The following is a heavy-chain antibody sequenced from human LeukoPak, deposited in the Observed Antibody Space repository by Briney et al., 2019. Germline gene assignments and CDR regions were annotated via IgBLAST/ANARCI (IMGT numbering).Heavy chain of an antibody. CDR2: IYYSGST. V-gene: IGHV4-39*07. CDR1: GGSISSSSYY. D-gene: IGHD6-13*01. J-gene: IGHJ4*02. Sequence: PSETLSLTCTVSGGSISSSSYYWGWIRQPPGKGLEWIGSIYYSGSTYYNPSLKSRVTISVDTSKNQFSLKLSSVTAADTAVYYCARDLGSGQYSSSWEPFGYWGQGTLVTVSS. CDR3: ARDLGSGQYSSSWEPFGY.